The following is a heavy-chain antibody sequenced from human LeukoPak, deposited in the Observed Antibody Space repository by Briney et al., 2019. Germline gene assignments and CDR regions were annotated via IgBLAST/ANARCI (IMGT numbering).Heavy chain of an antibody. D-gene: IGHD5-18*01. J-gene: IGHJ5*02. CDR1: GYTFTSYG. CDR2: ISAYNGNT. V-gene: IGHV1-18*01. CDR3: ARVFSYSYGPPYNWFDP. Sequence: ASVKVSCKASGYTFTSYGISWVRQAPGQGLEWMGWISAYNGNTNYAQKLQGRVTITRDTSASTAYMELSSLRSEDTAVYYCARVFSYSYGPPYNWFDPWGQGTLVTVSS.